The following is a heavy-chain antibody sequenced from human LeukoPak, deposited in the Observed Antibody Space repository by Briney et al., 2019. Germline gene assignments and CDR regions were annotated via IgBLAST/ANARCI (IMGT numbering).Heavy chain of an antibody. J-gene: IGHJ4*02. Sequence: PGGSLRLSCTASGFTFSSYGMHWVRQAPGKGLEWVAFIRYDGSNKYYADSVKGRFTISRDNSKNTLYPQMNSLRAEDTAVYYCAKDQDIVVVPAAWYSLGYWGQGTLVTVSS. CDR3: AKDQDIVVVPAAWYSLGY. V-gene: IGHV3-30*02. D-gene: IGHD2-2*01. CDR2: IRYDGSNK. CDR1: GFTFSSYG.